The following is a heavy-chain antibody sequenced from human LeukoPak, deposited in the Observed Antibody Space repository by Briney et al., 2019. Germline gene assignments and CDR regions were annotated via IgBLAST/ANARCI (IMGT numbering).Heavy chain of an antibody. CDR1: GFTFSSYG. CDR3: ANDACGDYALGY. V-gene: IGHV3-30*18. Sequence: GGSLRLSCAASGFTFSSYGMHWVRQAPGKGLEWVAVISYDGSNKYYADSVKGRFTIARDNSKNTLYLQMNSLRAEDTAVYYCANDACGDYALGYWGQGTLVTVSS. D-gene: IGHD4-17*01. CDR2: ISYDGSNK. J-gene: IGHJ4*02.